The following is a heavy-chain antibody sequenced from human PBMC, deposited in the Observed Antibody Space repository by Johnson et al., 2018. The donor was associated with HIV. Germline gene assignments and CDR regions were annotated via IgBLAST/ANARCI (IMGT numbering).Heavy chain of an antibody. V-gene: IGHV3-9*01. Sequence: VQLVESGGGLVQPGGSLRLVCAASGFTFSSYAMSWVRQAPGKGLEWVSGISWNSGSIGYADSVKGRFTISRDNAKNSLYLQMNSLRAEDTALYYCAKDKGSSSWFDAFDIWGQGTMVTVSS. D-gene: IGHD6-13*01. CDR2: ISWNSGSI. J-gene: IGHJ3*02. CDR3: AKDKGSSSWFDAFDI. CDR1: GFTFSSYA.